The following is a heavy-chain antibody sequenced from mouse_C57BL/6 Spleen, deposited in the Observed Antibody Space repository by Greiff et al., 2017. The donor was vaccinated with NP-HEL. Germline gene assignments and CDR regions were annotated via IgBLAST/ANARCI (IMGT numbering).Heavy chain of an antibody. J-gene: IGHJ3*01. CDR2: ISYDGSN. V-gene: IGHV3-6*01. CDR1: GYSITSGYY. Sequence: EVKLQESGPGLVKPSQSLSLTCSVTGYSITSGYYWNWIRQFPGNKLEWMGYISYDGSNNYNPSLKNRISITRDTSKNQFFLKLNAVTTEDTATYYCAREGNGGFAYWGQGTLVTVSA. CDR3: AREGNGGFAY.